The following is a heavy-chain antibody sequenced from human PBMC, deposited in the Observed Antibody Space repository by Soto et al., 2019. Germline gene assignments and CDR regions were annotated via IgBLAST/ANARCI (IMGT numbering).Heavy chain of an antibody. D-gene: IGHD5-12*01. CDR2: VWKDGNTK. Sequence: QVQLVESGGGVVQPGQSLRLSCAASGFSVSNYGMHWVRQAPGKGLEWVAVVWKDGNTKHYGDSVKGRFTISRDNSKNTRELQMSSLRGEDTAVYYGARGEAWTDEAVDIWGQGTRVTVSS. J-gene: IGHJ3*02. CDR1: GFSVSNYG. V-gene: IGHV3-33*01. CDR3: ARGEAWTDEAVDI.